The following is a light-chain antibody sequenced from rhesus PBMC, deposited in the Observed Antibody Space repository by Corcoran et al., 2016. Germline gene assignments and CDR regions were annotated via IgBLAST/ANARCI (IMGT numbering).Light chain of an antibody. J-gene: IGKJ1*01. CDR3: YQYDSGWT. V-gene: IGKV3-10*02. CDR2: GAS. CDR1: QSVSNY. Sequence: QVILTQSPATLSLSPGERATLSCRASQSVSNYLAWYQQKPGQAPRPLIYGASSRATGIPDRFSGSGYGTDFTLTSSSLEPGDVGVDHCYQYDSGWTFGQGTKVEIK.